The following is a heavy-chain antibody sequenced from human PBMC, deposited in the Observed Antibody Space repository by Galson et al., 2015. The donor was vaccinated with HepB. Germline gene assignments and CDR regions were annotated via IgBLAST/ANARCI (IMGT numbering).Heavy chain of an antibody. CDR3: AKEVLKSPLLWFREKGYMDV. V-gene: IGHV3-30*18. J-gene: IGHJ6*03. D-gene: IGHD3-10*01. Sequence: SLRLSCAASGFTFSSYGMHWVRQAPGKGLEWVAVISYDGSNKYYADSVKGRFTISRDNSKNTLYLQMNSLRAEDTAVYYCAKEVLKSPLLWFREKGYMDVWGKGTTVTVSS. CDR1: GFTFSSYG. CDR2: ISYDGSNK.